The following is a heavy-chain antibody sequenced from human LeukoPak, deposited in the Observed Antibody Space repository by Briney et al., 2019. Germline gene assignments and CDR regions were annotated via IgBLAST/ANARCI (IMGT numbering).Heavy chain of an antibody. D-gene: IGHD6-19*01. CDR2: VDLLGRT. CDR1: GGSISNTNW. V-gene: IGHV4-4*02. J-gene: IGHJ4*02. CDR3: ARVAVADHYFDY. Sequence: SGTLSLTCGVSGGSISNTNWWTWVRQPPGKGLEWIGEVDLLGRTNYNPSLKSRVTISVDTSKNQFSLKLSSVTAADTAVYYCARVAVADHYFDYWGQGTLVTVSS.